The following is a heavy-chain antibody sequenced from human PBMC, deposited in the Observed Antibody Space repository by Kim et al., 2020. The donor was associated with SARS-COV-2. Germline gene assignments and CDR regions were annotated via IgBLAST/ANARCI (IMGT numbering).Heavy chain of an antibody. CDR2: IWYDGSNK. V-gene: IGHV3-33*01. J-gene: IGHJ6*02. Sequence: GGSLRLSCAASGFTFSSYGMHWVRQAPGKGLEWVAVIWYDGSNKYYADSVKGRFTISRDNSKNTLYLQMNSLRAEDTAVYYCAREEGIIAAAGMDYYYGMDVWGQGTTVTVSS. CDR1: GFTFSSYG. D-gene: IGHD6-13*01. CDR3: AREEGIIAAAGMDYYYGMDV.